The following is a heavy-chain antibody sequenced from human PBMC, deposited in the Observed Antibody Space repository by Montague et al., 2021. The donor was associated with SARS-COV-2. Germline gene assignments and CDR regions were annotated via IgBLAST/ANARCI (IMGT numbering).Heavy chain of an antibody. D-gene: IGHD2-15*01. J-gene: IGHJ6*02. CDR2: INYSGST. Sequence: SETLSLTCTVAGGSISSYYWSWIRQPPGKGLEWIGYINYSGSTNYNPSLKSRVTISADTSKNQFSLNLSSVTAADTAVYYCARNLVVHYWYGTDVWGQGTTVTVSS. CDR3: ARNLVVHYWYGTDV. CDR1: GGSISSYY. V-gene: IGHV4-59*01.